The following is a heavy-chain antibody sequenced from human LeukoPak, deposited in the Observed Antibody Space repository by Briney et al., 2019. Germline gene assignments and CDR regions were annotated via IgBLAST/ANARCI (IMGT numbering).Heavy chain of an antibody. V-gene: IGHV3-33*01. CDR1: EFTFTTYG. CDR3: ARDWKTNSFDY. CDR2: IYYDGSNI. Sequence: AGGSLRLSCAASEFTFTTYGMHWVRQAPGKGLEWVAFIYYDGSNIYYADYVKGRFTISRDISKNTLYLQMDSLRAEDTATYYCARDWKTNSFDYWGQGTLVTVSS. D-gene: IGHD1-1*01. J-gene: IGHJ4*02.